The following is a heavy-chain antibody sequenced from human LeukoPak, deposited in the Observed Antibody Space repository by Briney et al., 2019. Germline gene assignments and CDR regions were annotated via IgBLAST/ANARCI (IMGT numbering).Heavy chain of an antibody. CDR3: ARGLRFLEWLTRDY. Sequence: PSETLSLTCTVSGGSISSYYWSWIRQPPGKGLEWIGYIYYSGSTNYNPSLKSRVTISVDTSKNQFSLKLSSVTAADTAVYYCARGLRFLEWLTRDYWGQGTLVTVSS. J-gene: IGHJ4*02. V-gene: IGHV4-59*01. CDR2: IYYSGST. D-gene: IGHD3-3*01. CDR1: GGSISSYY.